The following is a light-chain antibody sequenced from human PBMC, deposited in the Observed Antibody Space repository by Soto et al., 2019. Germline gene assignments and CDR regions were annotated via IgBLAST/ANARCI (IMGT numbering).Light chain of an antibody. CDR2: DAS. J-gene: IGKJ5*01. Sequence: DIVSTQSPGTLSLSPGERETLSCRARQSVSSSYLAWYQQKPGQAPRLLIYDASNRATGIPARFSGSGSGTDFTLTISSLEPEDFAVYYCQQRSNWPPITFGQGTRLEIK. CDR1: QSVSSSY. V-gene: IGKV3D-20*02. CDR3: QQRSNWPPIT.